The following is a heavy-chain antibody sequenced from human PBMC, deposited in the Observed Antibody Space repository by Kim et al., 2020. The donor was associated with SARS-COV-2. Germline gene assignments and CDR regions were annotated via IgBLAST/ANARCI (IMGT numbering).Heavy chain of an antibody. J-gene: IGHJ6*02. V-gene: IGHV4-59*13. CDR1: GGSISSYY. D-gene: IGHD2-2*01. CDR2: IYYSGST. Sequence: SETLSLTCTVSGGSISSYYWSWIRQPPGKGLEWIGYIYYSGSTNYNPSLKSRVTISVDTSKNQFSLKLSSVTAADTAVYYCARLTDLYCSSTSCYGGNYYYYGMDVWGQGTTVTVSS. CDR3: ARLTDLYCSSTSCYGGNYYYYGMDV.